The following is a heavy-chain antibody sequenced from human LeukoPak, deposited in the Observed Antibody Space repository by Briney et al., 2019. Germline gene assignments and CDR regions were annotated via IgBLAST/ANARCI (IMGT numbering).Heavy chain of an antibody. CDR1: GGSISGYY. V-gene: IGHV4-59*01. D-gene: IGHD2-2*01. J-gene: IGHJ3*02. CDR2: IFYSGST. Sequence: SETLSLTCTVSGGSISGYYWSWIRQPPGKGLEWIGYIFYSGSTNYNPSLKSRVTISIDTSKNQFSLKLNSVTAADTAVYYCARLYCSSTSCPTTTDAFDIWGQGTMVTVSS. CDR3: ARLYCSSTSCPTTTDAFDI.